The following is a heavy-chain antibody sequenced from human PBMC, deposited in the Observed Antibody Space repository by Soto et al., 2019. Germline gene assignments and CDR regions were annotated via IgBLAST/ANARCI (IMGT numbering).Heavy chain of an antibody. CDR1: GFTFSSYG. CDR2: IWYDGSNK. Sequence: QVQLVESGGGVVQPGRSLRLSCAASGFTFSSYGMHWVRQAPGKGLEWVAVIWYDGSNKYYADSVKGRFTISRDNSKNTLDLQMNSLRAEDTAVYYCASSRIVVVTATAYDYWGQGTLVTVSS. D-gene: IGHD2-21*02. J-gene: IGHJ4*02. CDR3: ASSRIVVVTATAYDY. V-gene: IGHV3-33*01.